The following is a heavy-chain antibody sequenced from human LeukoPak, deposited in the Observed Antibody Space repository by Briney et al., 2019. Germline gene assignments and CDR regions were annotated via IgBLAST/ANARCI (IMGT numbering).Heavy chain of an antibody. CDR2: IIPILGIA. V-gene: IGHV1-69*04. CDR1: GGTFSSYA. Sequence: SVKVSRKASGGTFSSYAISWVRQAPGQGLEWMGRIIPILGIANYAQKFQGRVTITADKSTSTAYMELSSLRSEDTAVYYCARLYGSGSSYNWFDPWGQGTLVTVSS. J-gene: IGHJ5*02. CDR3: ARLYGSGSSYNWFDP. D-gene: IGHD3-10*01.